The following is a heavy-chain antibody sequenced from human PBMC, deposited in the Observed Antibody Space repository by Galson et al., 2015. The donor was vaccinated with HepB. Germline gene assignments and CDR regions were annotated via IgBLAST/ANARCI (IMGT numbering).Heavy chain of an antibody. J-gene: IGHJ6*03. Sequence: SLRLSCAASGFTFGDYAMSWFRQAPGKGLEWVGFIRSKAYGGTTEYAASVTGRFTTSRDDSKSIAYLQMNSLKTEDTAVYYCTRSGDCSSTSCYSYYYYMDVWGKGTTVTVSS. D-gene: IGHD2-2*01. V-gene: IGHV3-49*03. CDR2: IRSKAYGGTT. CDR3: TRSGDCSSTSCYSYYYYMDV. CDR1: GFTFGDYA.